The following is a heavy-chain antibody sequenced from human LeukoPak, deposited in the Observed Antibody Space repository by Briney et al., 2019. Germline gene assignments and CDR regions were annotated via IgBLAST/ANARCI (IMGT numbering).Heavy chain of an antibody. V-gene: IGHV3-23*01. J-gene: IGHJ4*02. CDR1: GFTFSSYA. Sequence: GGSLRLSCAASGFTFSSYAMSWVRQAPGKGLEWVSAISGSGGSTHYADSVKGRFTISRDNSKNTLYLQMNSLRAEDTAVYYCAKDQIPSGAEYYFDYWGQGTLVTVSS. CDR3: AKDQIPSGAEYYFDY. CDR2: ISGSGGST.